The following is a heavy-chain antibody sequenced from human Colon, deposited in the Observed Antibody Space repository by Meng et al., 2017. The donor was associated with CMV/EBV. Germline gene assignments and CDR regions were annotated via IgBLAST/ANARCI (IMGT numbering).Heavy chain of an antibody. CDR3: ARGLVVVPAATYYFDY. J-gene: IGHJ4*02. Sequence: SETLSLTCTVSGGSISSSGYNWGWIRQPPGEGLEWIGSIYYRGRTYYNPSLKSRVTMSIDTSKNQFSLKLSSVTAADTVVYYCARGLVVVPAATYYFDYWGQGTLVTVSS. D-gene: IGHD2-2*01. V-gene: IGHV4-39*07. CDR1: GGSISSSGYN. CDR2: IYYRGRT.